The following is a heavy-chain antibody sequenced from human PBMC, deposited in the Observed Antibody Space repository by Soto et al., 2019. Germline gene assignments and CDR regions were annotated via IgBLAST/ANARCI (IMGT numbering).Heavy chain of an antibody. CDR3: AKGASTTVFAFNDY. CDR1: GFTFDGYA. D-gene: IGHD4-17*01. CDR2: ISWNSGNL. V-gene: IGHV3-9*01. Sequence: DVQLVESGGGLVQPGRSLRLSCAASGFTFDGYAMHWVRQGPGKGLEWVSSISWNSGNLGYADSVKGRFTISRDNAKNSLYLQMNSLRGEDTALYYCAKGASTTVFAFNDYWGQGTLVTVSS. J-gene: IGHJ4*02.